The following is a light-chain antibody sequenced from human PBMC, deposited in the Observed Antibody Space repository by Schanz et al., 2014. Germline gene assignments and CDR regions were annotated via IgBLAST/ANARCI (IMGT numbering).Light chain of an antibody. V-gene: IGKV3-11*01. CDR1: QSIANY. Sequence: ETVLTQSPVTLSLSPGETATLSCRASQSIANYLAWYQQKPGQAPRLLIYDASDRATGIPDRFSGSGSGTDFTLTISSVEPEDFAVYYCQHRGNWPPLTFGGGTKVEIK. CDR3: QHRGNWPPLT. J-gene: IGKJ4*01. CDR2: DAS.